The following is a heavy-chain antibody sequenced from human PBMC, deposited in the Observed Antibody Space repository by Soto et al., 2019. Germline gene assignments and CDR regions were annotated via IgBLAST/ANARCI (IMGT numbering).Heavy chain of an antibody. V-gene: IGHV3-7*03. D-gene: IGHD3-10*01. CDR3: ARGRGSYYGNNDFFDF. CDR1: GFTFSDHW. J-gene: IGHJ4*02. CDR2: IKPDGRDK. Sequence: PGGSLRLSCAASGFTFSDHWMTWVRQAPGKGLEWVAHIKPDGRDKFYAASVAGRFILSRDNVRNSMNLQMYSLRVEDTAVYYCARGRGSYYGNNDFFDFWGQGALVTVSS.